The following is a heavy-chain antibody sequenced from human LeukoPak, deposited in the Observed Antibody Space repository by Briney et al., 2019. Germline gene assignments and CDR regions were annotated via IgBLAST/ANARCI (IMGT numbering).Heavy chain of an antibody. CDR1: GGSFSGYY. V-gene: IGHV4-34*01. J-gene: IGHJ6*02. CDR3: AREHNSGSYPYYYGMDV. Sequence: SETLSLTCAVYGGSFSGYYWSWIRQPPGKGLEWIGEINHSGSTNYNPSLKSRVTISVDTSKNQFSLKLSSVTAADTAVYYCAREHNSGSYPYYYGMDVWGQGTTVTVSS. CDR2: INHSGST. D-gene: IGHD3-10*01.